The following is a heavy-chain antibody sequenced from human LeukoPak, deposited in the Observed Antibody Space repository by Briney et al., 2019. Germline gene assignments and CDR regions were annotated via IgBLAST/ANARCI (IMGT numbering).Heavy chain of an antibody. CDR3: ARVNYESSGLDY. CDR2: ISAYNGNT. J-gene: IGHJ4*02. CDR1: GYTFTGYY. D-gene: IGHD3-22*01. V-gene: IGHV1-18*04. Sequence: GASVKVSCKASGYTFTGYYMHWVRQAPGQGLEWMGWISAYNGNTNYAQKLQGRVTMTTDTSTSTAYMELRSLRSDDTAVYYCARVNYESSGLDYWGQGTLVTVSS.